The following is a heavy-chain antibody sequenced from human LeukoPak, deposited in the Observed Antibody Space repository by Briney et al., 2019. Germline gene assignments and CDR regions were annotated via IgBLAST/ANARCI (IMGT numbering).Heavy chain of an antibody. CDR2: IYYTDST. J-gene: IGHJ4*02. D-gene: IGHD5-24*01. Sequence: SETLSLTCTVSGVSISSYYWTWIRQPPGKGLEWIGYIYYTDSTNYNPSLKSRVTISVDTSKNQFLLKLSSVTAADTAVYYCARESQEKYYFDYWGQGTLVTVSS. V-gene: IGHV4-59*12. CDR3: ARESQEKYYFDY. CDR1: GVSISSYY.